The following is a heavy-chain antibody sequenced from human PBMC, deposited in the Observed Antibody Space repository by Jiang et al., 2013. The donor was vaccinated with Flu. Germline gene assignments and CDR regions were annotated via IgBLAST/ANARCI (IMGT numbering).Heavy chain of an antibody. CDR1: GGSISSSSYY. D-gene: IGHD5-24*01. V-gene: IGHV4-39*01. J-gene: IGHJ4*02. CDR3: ARTGGGDGSTLYYFDY. Sequence: TLSLTCTVSGGSISSSSYYWGWIRQPPGKGLEWIGSIYYSGSTYYNPSLKSRVTISVDTSKNQFSLKLSSVTAADTAVYYCARTGGGDGSTLYYFDYWGQGTLVTVSS. CDR2: IYYSGST.